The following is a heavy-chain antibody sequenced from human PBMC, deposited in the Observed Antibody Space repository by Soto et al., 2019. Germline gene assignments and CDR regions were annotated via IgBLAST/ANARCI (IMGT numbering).Heavy chain of an antibody. CDR2: ISDSGGSS. CDR3: AKGGDSWSGYSHY. J-gene: IGHJ4*02. CDR1: GLSVSSSD. V-gene: IGHV3-23*04. Sequence: EVHLVETGGGLIQPGGSLRLSCAASGLSVSSSDMSWVRQASGKGLEWVSVISDSGGSSFDVDSVRGRFTISRDNSKNTLYLQMNSLTNEDTAVYYCAKGGDSWSGYSHYWGRGTLVTVSS. D-gene: IGHD3-3*01.